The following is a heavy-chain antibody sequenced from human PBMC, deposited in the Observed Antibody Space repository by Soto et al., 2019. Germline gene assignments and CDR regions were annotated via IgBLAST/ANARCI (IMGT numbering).Heavy chain of an antibody. CDR3: ARASNGWYYDY. J-gene: IGHJ4*02. CDR1: GFTFSSYA. D-gene: IGHD6-19*01. Sequence: QVQLVESGGGVVQPGRSLRLSCAASGFTFSSYAMHWVRQAPGKGLEWVAVISYDGSNKYYADSVKGRFTISRDNSKITLYLQMTSLRAEDTAVYYCARASNGWYYDYWGQGTLVTVSS. V-gene: IGHV3-30-3*01. CDR2: ISYDGSNK.